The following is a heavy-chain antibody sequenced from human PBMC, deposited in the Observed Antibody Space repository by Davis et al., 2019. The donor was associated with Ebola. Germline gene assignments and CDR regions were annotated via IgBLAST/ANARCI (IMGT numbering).Heavy chain of an antibody. CDR1: GYTFTSYG. CDR2: ISGFNTNT. Sequence: ASVKVSCKSSGYTFTSYGLVWVRQAPGLSLEWMGWISGFNTNTNFAQKFQGRVTVSKDTSTNTAYMDLRSLTSDDTAIYYCARAPNYDVLTGTSSYYFDDWGQGTLVTVSS. J-gene: IGHJ4*02. V-gene: IGHV1-18*04. CDR3: ARAPNYDVLTGTSSYYFDD. D-gene: IGHD3-9*01.